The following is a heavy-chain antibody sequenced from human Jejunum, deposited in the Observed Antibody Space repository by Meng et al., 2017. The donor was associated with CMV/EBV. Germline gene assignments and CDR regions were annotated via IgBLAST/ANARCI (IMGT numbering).Heavy chain of an antibody. Sequence: FSNYAMHWVRQAPGKGLEWVALVRSDGNNRYYADSVKGRFIISRDNSDNTLYLQLNSLRAEDTAVYYCAKAEEGYYYDFLGSYWYFDLWGRGTLVTVSS. J-gene: IGHJ2*01. D-gene: IGHD3-22*01. CDR2: VRSDGNNR. V-gene: IGHV3-30*02. CDR3: AKAEEGYYYDFLGSYWYFDL. CDR1: FSNYA.